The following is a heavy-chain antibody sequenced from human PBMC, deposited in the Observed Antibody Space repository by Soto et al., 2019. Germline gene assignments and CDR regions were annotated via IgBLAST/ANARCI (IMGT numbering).Heavy chain of an antibody. V-gene: IGHV1-8*01. D-gene: IGHD6-19*01. J-gene: IGHJ4*02. Sequence: QVQLVQSGAEVKKPGASVKVSCKASGYPFTTYDISWVRQAAGQGLEWMGWINLNSGHTDYAQRFQVRVTMTRNTSRSTAYMELTSLSSEDTAVYYCARGRGWRDYWGQGTLVTVSS. CDR3: ARGRGWRDY. CDR2: INLNSGHT. CDR1: GYPFTTYD.